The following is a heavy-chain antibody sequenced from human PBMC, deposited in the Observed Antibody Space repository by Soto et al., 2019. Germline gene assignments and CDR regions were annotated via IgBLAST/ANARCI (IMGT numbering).Heavy chain of an antibody. J-gene: IGHJ4*02. Sequence: QVQLQESGPGLVKPSQTLSLTCTVSGGSISSAYYYWSWIRQPPGKGLEWIGHIYDSGSTYSNPSLQRQVTISMDTSKSQFSLKLSSVTAADTAVYYCARGPSGDKVDYWGQGTLVTVSS. D-gene: IGHD7-27*01. CDR2: IYDSGST. CDR1: GGSISSAYYY. V-gene: IGHV4-30-4*01. CDR3: ARGPSGDKVDY.